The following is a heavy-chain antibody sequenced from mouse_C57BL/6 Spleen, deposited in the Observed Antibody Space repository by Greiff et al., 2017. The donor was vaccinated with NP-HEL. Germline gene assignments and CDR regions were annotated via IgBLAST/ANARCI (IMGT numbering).Heavy chain of an antibody. CDR2: IRNKANGYTT. J-gene: IGHJ4*01. V-gene: IGHV7-3*01. CDR3: ARSLYHAMDY. Sequence: EVKLVESGGGLVQPGGSLSLSCAASGFTFTDYYMSWVRQPPGKALEWLGFIRNKANGYTTEYSASVKGRFTISRDNSQSILYLQMNALRAEDSATYYCARSLYHAMDYWGQGTSVTVSS. CDR1: GFTFTDYY.